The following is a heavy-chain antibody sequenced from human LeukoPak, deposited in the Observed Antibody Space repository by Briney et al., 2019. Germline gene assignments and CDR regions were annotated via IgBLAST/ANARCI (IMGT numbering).Heavy chain of an antibody. J-gene: IGHJ6*03. CDR2: IRYDGSNK. Sequence: GGSLRLSCAASGFTFSSYGMHWVRQAPGKGLEWVAFIRYDGSNKYYADSVKGRFTISRDNSKNTLYLQMNSLRAEDTAVYYCAKDGLPNLYYMDVWGKGTTVTVSS. CDR3: AKDGLPNLYYMDV. CDR1: GFTFSSYG. D-gene: IGHD1-14*01. V-gene: IGHV3-30*02.